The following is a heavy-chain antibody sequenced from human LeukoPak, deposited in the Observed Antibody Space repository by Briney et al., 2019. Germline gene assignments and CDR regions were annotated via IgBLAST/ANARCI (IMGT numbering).Heavy chain of an antibody. V-gene: IGHV3-53*01. J-gene: IGHJ4*02. CDR3: TTVGGLQPDFDY. D-gene: IGHD1-1*01. CDR1: GFTVSSNY. Sequence: GGSLRLSCAASGFTVSSNYMSWVRQAPGKGLEWVSTIYTGGDTYYADSVKGRFTISRDNSKNTLYLQMNSLKTEDTAVYYCTTVGGLQPDFDYWGQGTLVTVSS. CDR2: IYTGGDT.